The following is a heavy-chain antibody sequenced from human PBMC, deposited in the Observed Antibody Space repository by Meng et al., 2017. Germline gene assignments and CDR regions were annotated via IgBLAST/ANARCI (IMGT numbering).Heavy chain of an antibody. CDR2: IIPIFGTA. V-gene: IGHV1-69*06. CDR3: ARGGYYGSGQIFDY. Sequence: SVKVSCKASGGTFSSYAISWVRQAPGQGLEWTGGIIPIFGTANYAQKFQGRVTITADKSTSTAYMELSSLRSEDTAVYYCARGGYYGSGQIFDYWGQGTLVTGSS. D-gene: IGHD3-10*01. CDR1: GGTFSSYA. J-gene: IGHJ4*02.